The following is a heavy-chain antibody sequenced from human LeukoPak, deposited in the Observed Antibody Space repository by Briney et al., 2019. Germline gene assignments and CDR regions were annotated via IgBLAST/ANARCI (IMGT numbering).Heavy chain of an antibody. D-gene: IGHD4-23*01. CDR2: ISSSGSDI. CDR3: ARDYGGSSPFDY. J-gene: IGHJ4*02. Sequence: GGSLRLSCAAAGFTFSNYEMHWVRQAPGKGLEWVSYISSSGSDIYYADSVKGRFTISRDNAKNSLYLHMNSLRAEDTAVYYCARDYGGSSPFDYWGQGTLVTVSS. CDR1: GFTFSNYE. V-gene: IGHV3-48*03.